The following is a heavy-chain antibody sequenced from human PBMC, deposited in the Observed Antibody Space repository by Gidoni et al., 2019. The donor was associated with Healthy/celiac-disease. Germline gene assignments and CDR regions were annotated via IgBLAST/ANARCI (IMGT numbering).Heavy chain of an antibody. CDR3: ARNYYGSGSYSPAQYYYDMDV. J-gene: IGHJ6*02. V-gene: IGHV4-61*02. CDR2: IYTSGST. Sequence: QVQLQESGPGLVKPSQTLSLTCTVSGGSISSGSYYWSWIRQPAGKGLEWIGRIYTSGSTNYNPSLKSRVTISVDTSKNQFSLKLSSVTAADTAVYYCARNYYGSGSYSPAQYYYDMDVWGQGTTVTVSS. D-gene: IGHD3-10*01. CDR1: GGSISSGSYY.